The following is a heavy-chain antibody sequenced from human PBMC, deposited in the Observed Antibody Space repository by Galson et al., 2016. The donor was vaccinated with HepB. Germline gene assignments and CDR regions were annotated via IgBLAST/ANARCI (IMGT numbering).Heavy chain of an antibody. Sequence: SLRLSCAASGFTFRNYGMTWVRQAPGKGLEDVSSISMSGNSRDYADSVKGRFTISRDNSKNTLYLQMNSLRAEDTAVYYCVQGSTAPAVWGKGTAVTVSS. J-gene: IGHJ6*04. CDR2: ISMSGNSR. V-gene: IGHV3-23*05. CDR1: GFTFRNYG. CDR3: VQGSTAPAV. D-gene: IGHD2-2*01.